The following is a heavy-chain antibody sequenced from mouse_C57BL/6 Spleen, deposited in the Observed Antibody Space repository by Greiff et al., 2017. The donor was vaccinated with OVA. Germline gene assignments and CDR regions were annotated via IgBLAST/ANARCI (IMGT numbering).Heavy chain of an antibody. D-gene: IGHD2-4*01. CDR3: VSYDYGVFAY. V-gene: IGHV10-1*01. CDR2: IRSKSNNYAT. Sequence: EVQLVESGGGLVQPKGSLKLSCAASGFSFNTYAMNWVRQAPGKGLEWVARIRSKSNNYATYYADSVKDRLTISRDDSESMLYLQMNNLKTEDTAMYYCVSYDYGVFAYWGQGTLVTVSA. J-gene: IGHJ3*01. CDR1: GFSFNTYA.